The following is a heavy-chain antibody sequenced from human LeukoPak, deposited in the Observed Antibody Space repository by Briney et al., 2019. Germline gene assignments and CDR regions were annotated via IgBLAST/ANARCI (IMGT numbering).Heavy chain of an antibody. CDR2: IYYSGST. CDR3: ARGYYDFWSGYSRAGNWFDP. V-gene: IGHV4-31*03. CDR1: GGSISSSGYY. D-gene: IGHD3-3*01. Sequence: PSETLTLTCTVSGGSISSSGYYWDWIRQHPGKGLEWIGYIYYSGSTYYNPSLKSRVTISVDTSKNQFSLKLSSVTAADTAVYYCARGYYDFWSGYSRAGNWFDPWGQGTLVTVSS. J-gene: IGHJ5*02.